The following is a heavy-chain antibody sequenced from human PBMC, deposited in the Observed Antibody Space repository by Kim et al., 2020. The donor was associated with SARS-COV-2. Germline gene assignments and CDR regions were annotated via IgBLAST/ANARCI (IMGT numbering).Heavy chain of an antibody. CDR2: T. D-gene: IGHD2-15*01. CDR3: ARDPGGSAFDY. V-gene: IGHV1-46*01. J-gene: IGHJ4*02. Sequence: TNYAQKFQGRVTMTRDTSTRTVYMELSSLRSEDTAVYYCARDPGGSAFDYWGQGTLVTVSS.